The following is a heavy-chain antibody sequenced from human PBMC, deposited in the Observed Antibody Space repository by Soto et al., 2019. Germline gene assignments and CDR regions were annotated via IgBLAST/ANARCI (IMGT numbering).Heavy chain of an antibody. V-gene: IGHV1-46*01. CDR2: INPSNGNT. D-gene: IGHD2-15*01. CDR1: GYTFTSYY. J-gene: IGHJ4*02. Sequence: ASVKVSCKASGYTFTSYYMHWVRQAPGQGLEWMGRINPSNGNTRYAQKFQGRVTMTRDTSASTAYMELSSLRSEDTAVYYCARHKWSGSWFDYWGQGTLVTVSS. CDR3: ARHKWSGSWFDY.